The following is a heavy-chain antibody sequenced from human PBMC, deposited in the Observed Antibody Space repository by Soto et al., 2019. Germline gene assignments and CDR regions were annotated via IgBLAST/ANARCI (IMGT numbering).Heavy chain of an antibody. CDR3: ARGYASSTRVRGVITNWFDP. CDR1: GGSISSSSYY. CDR2: IYYSGST. D-gene: IGHD3-10*01. V-gene: IGHV4-39*01. J-gene: IGHJ5*02. Sequence: SETLSLTCTVSGGSISSSSYYWGWIRQPPGKGLEWIGSIYYSGSTYYNPSLKSRVTISVDTSKNQFSLKLSSVTAADTAVYYSARGYASSTRVRGVITNWFDPWGQGNLVTVS.